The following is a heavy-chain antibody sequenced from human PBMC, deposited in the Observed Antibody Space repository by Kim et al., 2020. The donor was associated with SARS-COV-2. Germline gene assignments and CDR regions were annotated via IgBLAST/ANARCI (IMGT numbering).Heavy chain of an antibody. CDR1: GFTFDTSG. CDR2: ISYDGSNK. J-gene: IGHJ4*02. D-gene: IGHD1-26*01. V-gene: IGHV3-30*18. CDR3: AKSFNRSYFGYDY. Sequence: GGSLRLSCAASGFTFDTSGMQWVRQAPGKGLEWVAVISYDGSNKYYADSVKGRFTISRDNSKNTLYLQMNSLRIEDTAVYYCAKSFNRSYFGYDYWGQGTLVTLSS.